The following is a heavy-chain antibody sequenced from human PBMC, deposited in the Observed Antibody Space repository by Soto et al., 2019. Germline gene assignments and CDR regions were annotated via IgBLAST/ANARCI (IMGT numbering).Heavy chain of an antibody. Sequence: GGSLRLSCAASGFTFSSYAMSWVRQAPGKGLEWVSAISGSGGSTYYADSVKGRFTISRDNSKNTLYLQMNSLRAEDTAVYYCAKSGDTMIVVVNDAFDIWGQGTMVTVSS. CDR2: ISGSGGST. J-gene: IGHJ3*02. V-gene: IGHV3-23*01. CDR3: AKSGDTMIVVVNDAFDI. CDR1: GFTFSSYA. D-gene: IGHD3-22*01.